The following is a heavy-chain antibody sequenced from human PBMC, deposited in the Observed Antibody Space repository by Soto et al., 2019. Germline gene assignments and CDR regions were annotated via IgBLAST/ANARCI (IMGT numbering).Heavy chain of an antibody. CDR3: AKEGRYSSSRGYFDY. J-gene: IGHJ4*02. V-gene: IGHV3-23*01. CDR2: ISGSGGST. CDR1: GFTFSSYG. Sequence: GGSLRLSCAASGFTFSSYGMSWVRQAPGKGLEWVSGISGSGGSTYYADSVKGRFTISRDNPKNTLYLQMNSLRAEDTAVYYCAKEGRYSSSRGYFDYWGQGTLVTVSS. D-gene: IGHD6-13*01.